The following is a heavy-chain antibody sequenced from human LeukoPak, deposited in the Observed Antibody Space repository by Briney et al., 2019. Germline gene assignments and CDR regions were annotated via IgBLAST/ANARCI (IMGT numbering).Heavy chain of an antibody. V-gene: IGHV4-59*01. J-gene: IGHJ3*02. CDR1: GGSISTYY. Sequence: SETLSLTCTVSGGSISTYYWSWIRQPPGKGLEWIGYIYYSGSTNYNPSLKSRVTISVDTSKNQFSLKLTSVTAADTAVYYCARYSCSGVSCYGFDIWGQGTMVTVSS. CDR3: ARYSCSGVSCYGFDI. D-gene: IGHD2-15*01. CDR2: IYYSGST.